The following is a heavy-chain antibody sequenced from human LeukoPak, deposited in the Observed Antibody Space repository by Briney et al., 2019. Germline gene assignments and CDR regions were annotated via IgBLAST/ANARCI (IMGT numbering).Heavy chain of an antibody. D-gene: IGHD3-10*01. V-gene: IGHV1-18*01. CDR2: ISAYSGNA. Sequence: ASVKVSCKASGYTFIAYGISWVRQAPGQGLEWMGWISAYSGNANYAQKVQGRVTITTDESTSTAYMELSSLRSEDTAVYYCARVPPGGDYYMDVWGKGTTVTVSS. J-gene: IGHJ6*03. CDR3: ARVPPGGDYYMDV. CDR1: GYTFIAYG.